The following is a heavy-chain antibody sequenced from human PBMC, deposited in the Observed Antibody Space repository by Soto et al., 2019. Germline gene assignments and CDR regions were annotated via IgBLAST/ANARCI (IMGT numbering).Heavy chain of an antibody. CDR2: ISSSSSTI. CDR1: GFTFSSYS. V-gene: IGHV3-48*01. CDR3: ARLAGNWFDP. Sequence: PGGSLRLSCEASGFTFSSYSMSWVRQAPGKGLEWFSYISSSSSTIYYADSVKGRFTISRDNAKNSLYLQMNSLRAEDTAVYYCARLAGNWFDPWGQGTLVTVSS. D-gene: IGHD7-27*01. J-gene: IGHJ5*02.